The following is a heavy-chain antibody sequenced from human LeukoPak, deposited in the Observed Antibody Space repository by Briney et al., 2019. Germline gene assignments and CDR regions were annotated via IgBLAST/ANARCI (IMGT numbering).Heavy chain of an antibody. CDR1: GGSISSYY. D-gene: IGHD2-21*01. CDR2: IYYSGST. Sequence: PWETLSLTCTVSGGSISSYYWSWIRQPPGKGLEWIGYIYYSGSTNYNPSLKSRVTISVDTSKNQFSLKLSSVTAADTAVYYCASYYGGNPIAAGPYYYHMYVWAKGTTVTVSS. V-gene: IGHV4-59*01. CDR3: ASYYGGNPIAAGPYYYHMYV. J-gene: IGHJ6*03.